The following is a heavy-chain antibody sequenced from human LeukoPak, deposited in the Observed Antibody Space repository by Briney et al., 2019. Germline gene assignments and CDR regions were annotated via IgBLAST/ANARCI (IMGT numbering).Heavy chain of an antibody. Sequence: SETLSLTCAVYGGSFSGYYWSWIRQPPGKGLEWIGEIYDSGATNYNPSLKSRVTMLLDKSKNQFSLKLNSVTAADTAVYYCARNGGNSDYDYWGQGTLVTVSA. CDR3: ARNGGNSDYDY. V-gene: IGHV4-34*01. D-gene: IGHD4-23*01. CDR1: GGSFSGYY. CDR2: IYDSGAT. J-gene: IGHJ4*02.